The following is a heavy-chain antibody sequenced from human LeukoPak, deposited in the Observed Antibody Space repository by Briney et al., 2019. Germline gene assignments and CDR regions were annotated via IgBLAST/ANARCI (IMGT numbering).Heavy chain of an antibody. CDR2: ISGSGGST. J-gene: IGHJ4*02. V-gene: IGHV3-23*01. CDR3: AKPPYWVGATVY. D-gene: IGHD1-26*01. CDR1: GFTYSSYG. Sequence: PGGSLRLSCAASGFTYSSYGMSWVRQAPGKALEWVSAISGSGGSTYYADSVKGRFTISRDNSKNTLYLQMNSLRAEDTAVYYCAKPPYWVGATVYWGQGTLVTVSS.